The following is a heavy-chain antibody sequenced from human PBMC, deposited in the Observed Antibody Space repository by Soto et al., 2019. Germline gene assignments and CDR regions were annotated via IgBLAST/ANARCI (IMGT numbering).Heavy chain of an antibody. CDR2: ISWNSGSI. CDR3: AIPMAVADFDY. Sequence: EVQLVESGGGLVQPGRSLRLSCAASGFTFDDYAMHWVRQAPGKGLEWVSGISWNSGSIGYADSVKGRFTISRDNAKNSLYLQMNSLRAEDTALYYCAIPMAVADFDYWGQGTLVTVSS. CDR1: GFTFDDYA. J-gene: IGHJ4*02. D-gene: IGHD6-19*01. V-gene: IGHV3-9*01.